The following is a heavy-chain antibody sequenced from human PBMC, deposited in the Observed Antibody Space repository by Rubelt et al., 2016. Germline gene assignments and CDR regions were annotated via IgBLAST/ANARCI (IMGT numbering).Heavy chain of an antibody. V-gene: IGHV4-39*01. D-gene: IGHD6-13*01. Sequence: QLQLQESGPGLVKPSETLSLTCTVSGGSISSSSYYWGCIRQPPGKGLEWIGRVSYSGSTYYKPSLTSRVTISVDTSKNLFARKPSSVTAADTAVYYCARQWPGAEAAFDYWGQGTLVTVSS. CDR3: ARQWPGAEAAFDY. J-gene: IGHJ4*02. CDR2: VSYSGST. CDR1: GGSISSSSYY.